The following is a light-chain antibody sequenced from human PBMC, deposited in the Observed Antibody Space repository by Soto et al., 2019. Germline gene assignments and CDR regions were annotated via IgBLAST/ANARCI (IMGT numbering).Light chain of an antibody. Sequence: DIAMTQSPSSLSASVGDRVTITCRASQSISSYLNWYQQKPGNAPNLLLSAAPTLQSGGPSRFSAYGSETDFSLTISNLQAEDLATYYCPQSYTAPWTCGQGTKVEVK. J-gene: IGKJ1*01. CDR2: AAP. CDR3: PQSYTAPWT. V-gene: IGKV1-39*01. CDR1: QSISSY.